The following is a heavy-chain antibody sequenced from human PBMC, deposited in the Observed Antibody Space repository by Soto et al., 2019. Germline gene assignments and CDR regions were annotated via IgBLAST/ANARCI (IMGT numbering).Heavy chain of an antibody. Sequence: EVQLVESGGGLVQPGGSLRLSCAASGFTVSSNYMSWVRQAPGKGLEWVSVIYSGGSTYYADSVKGRFTISTDNSKNTLYLQMNSLRAEDTAVYYCARVNCSGGSCYFDYWGQGTLVTVSS. D-gene: IGHD2-15*01. CDR1: GFTVSSNY. J-gene: IGHJ4*02. V-gene: IGHV3-66*01. CDR2: IYSGGST. CDR3: ARVNCSGGSCYFDY.